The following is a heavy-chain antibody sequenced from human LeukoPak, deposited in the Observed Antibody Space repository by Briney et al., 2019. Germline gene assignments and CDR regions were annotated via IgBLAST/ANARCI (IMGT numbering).Heavy chain of an antibody. CDR1: GYTFTSYY. CDR2: INPSGGIT. J-gene: IGHJ6*03. CDR3: AREEAAGQYYYYYYYMDV. D-gene: IGHD6-13*01. Sequence: ASVKVSCKASGYTFTSYYMHWVRQAPGQGLEWMGIINPSGGITSHAQKFQGRVTMTRDTSTSTVYMELSSLRSEDTAVYYCAREEAAGQYYYYYYYMDVWGKGTTVTVSS. V-gene: IGHV1-46*01.